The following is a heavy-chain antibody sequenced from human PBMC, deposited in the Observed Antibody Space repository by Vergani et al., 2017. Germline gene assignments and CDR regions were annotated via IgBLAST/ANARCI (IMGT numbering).Heavy chain of an antibody. CDR2: IIPILGIA. J-gene: IGHJ6*02. D-gene: IGHD3-10*01. CDR3: ARDQSITMVRGVVYGMDV. CDR1: GGTFSSYT. V-gene: IGHV1-69*08. Sequence: QVQLVQSGAEVKKPGSSVKVSCKASGGTFSSYTISWVRQAPGQGLEWMGRIIPILGIANYAPKFQGRVTITADKSTSTAYMGLSSLRSEDTAVYYCARDQSITMVRGVVYGMDVWGQGTTVTVSS.